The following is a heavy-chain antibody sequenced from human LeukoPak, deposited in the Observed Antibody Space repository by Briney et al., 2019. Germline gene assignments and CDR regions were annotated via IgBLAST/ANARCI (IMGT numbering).Heavy chain of an antibody. J-gene: IGHJ1*01. D-gene: IGHD2-21*02. CDR2: INPDGRDT. CDR1: GISFRSYW. V-gene: IGHV3-7*01. CDR3: TSWGDTTAEYFQR. Sequence: GGSLRLSCAASGISFRSYWMSWVRQAPGKGLEWVAHINPDGRDTYYVDSVKGRFTISRDNAQNSMYLQMNSLRVEDTAVYYCTSWGDTTAEYFQRWGQGTLVTVSS.